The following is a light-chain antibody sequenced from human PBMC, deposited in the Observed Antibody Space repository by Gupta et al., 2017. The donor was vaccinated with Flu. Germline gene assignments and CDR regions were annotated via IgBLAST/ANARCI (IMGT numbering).Light chain of an antibody. V-gene: IGLV6-57*01. Sequence: RPGSSPTTVIYENKRRPSGVPDRFSGSIDSSANSASLTISGLKTEDEADYYCQSYDDSDLFVLGTGTQVAVL. J-gene: IGLJ1*01. CDR2: ENK. CDR3: QSYDDSDLFV.